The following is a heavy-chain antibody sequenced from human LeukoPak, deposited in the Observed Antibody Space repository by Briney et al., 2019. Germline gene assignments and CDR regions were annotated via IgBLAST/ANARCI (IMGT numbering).Heavy chain of an antibody. J-gene: IGHJ3*02. V-gene: IGHV3-23*01. CDR1: GFTFSSYA. CDR3: AKDIRSVAYYDFWSGSSRGAFDI. CDR2: ISVSGGSP. Sequence: PGGSVTLSCAASGFTFSSYAMGWVRQAPGKGLEGVSAISVSGGSPYYADPVKGRFTISRDNYKDTLHLQMISHRAGDTAFFYCAKDIRSVAYYDFWSGSSRGAFDIWGQGTMVTVSS. D-gene: IGHD3-3*01.